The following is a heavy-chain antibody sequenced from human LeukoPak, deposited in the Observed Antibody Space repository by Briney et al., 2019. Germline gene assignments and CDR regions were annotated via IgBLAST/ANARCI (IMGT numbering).Heavy chain of an antibody. CDR1: GLTFSSYS. CDR3: ARDHGLHYGSGSYFDY. J-gene: IGHJ4*02. D-gene: IGHD3-10*01. V-gene: IGHV3-21*01. Sequence: GGSLRLSCAASGLTFSSYSMNWVRQAPGKGLEWVSSISSSSSYIYYADSVKGRFTISRDNAKNSLYLQMNSLRAEDTAVYYCARDHGLHYGSGSYFDYWGQGTLVTVSS. CDR2: ISSSSSYI.